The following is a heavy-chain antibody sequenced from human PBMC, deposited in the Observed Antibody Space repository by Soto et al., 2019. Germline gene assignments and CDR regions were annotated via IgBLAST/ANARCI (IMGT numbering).Heavy chain of an antibody. J-gene: IGHJ4*02. CDR1: GFIFHEHD. Sequence: GGSLRLSCAASGFIFHEHDMHWVRQAPGKGLEWVGRSRNKAYSYITEYDASVKGRFTISRDDSRNSMYLQMNSLRPDDTAVYYCANFPSCSSSTCLDYWGRGTLVTVSS. CDR2: SRNKAYSYIT. CDR3: ANFPSCSSSTCLDY. V-gene: IGHV3-72*01. D-gene: IGHD2-15*01.